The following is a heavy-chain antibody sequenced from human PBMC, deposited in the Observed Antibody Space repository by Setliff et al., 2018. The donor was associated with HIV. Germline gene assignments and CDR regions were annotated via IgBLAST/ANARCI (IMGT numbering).Heavy chain of an antibody. Sequence: GSLRLSCAASGFTFSTYSMIWVRQAPGKGLEWVASITSSSSYINYADSVKGRFTISRDNAKNSLYLQMNSLRAEDTAVYYCARDPDGCSGGSCPRYYYYGMDVWGQGTTGTVSS. CDR1: GFTFSTYS. V-gene: IGHV3-21*01. D-gene: IGHD2-15*01. CDR2: ITSSSSYI. J-gene: IGHJ6*02. CDR3: ARDPDGCSGGSCPRYYYYGMDV.